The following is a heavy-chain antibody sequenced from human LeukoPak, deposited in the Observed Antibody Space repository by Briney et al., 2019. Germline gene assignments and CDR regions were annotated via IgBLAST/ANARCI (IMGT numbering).Heavy chain of an antibody. J-gene: IGHJ3*02. D-gene: IGHD3/OR15-3a*01. V-gene: IGHV1-2*06. CDR3: ARVGVGLGAFDI. CDR1: GYTFTGYY. CDR2: INPNSGGT. Sequence: ASVKVSCKASGYTFTGYYMHWVRQAPGQGLEWMGRINPNSGGTSYAQKFQGRVTMTRDTSISTAYMELSRLRSDDTAVYYCARVGVGLGAFDIWGQGTMVTVSS.